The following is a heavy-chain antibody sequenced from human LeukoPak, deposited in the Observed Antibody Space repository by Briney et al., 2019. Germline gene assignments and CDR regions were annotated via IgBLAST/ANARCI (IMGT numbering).Heavy chain of an antibody. D-gene: IGHD1-26*01. CDR3: ARLNSGSYSSGYYYYYYGMDV. J-gene: IGHJ6*02. CDR1: GYTFTSYD. V-gene: IGHV1-8*01. Sequence: ASVKVPCKASGYTFTSYDINWVRQATGQGLEWMGWMNPNSGNTGYAQKFQGGVTMTRNTSISTAYMELSSLRSEDTAVYYCARLNSGSYSSGYYYYYYGMDVWGQGTTVTVSS. CDR2: MNPNSGNT.